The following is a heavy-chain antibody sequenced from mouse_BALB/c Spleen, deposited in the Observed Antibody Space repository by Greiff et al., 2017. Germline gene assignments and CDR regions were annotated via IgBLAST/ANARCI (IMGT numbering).Heavy chain of an antibody. CDR2: ISYSGST. D-gene: IGHD2-3*01. CDR3: ARSDDGYSTFDY. V-gene: IGHV3-2*02. Sequence: EVQLQESGPGLVKPSQSLSLTCTVTGYSITSDYAWNLIRQVPGNKLEWMSYISYSGSTSYNPSLKSRISITRDTSKNQFFLQLNSVTTEDTATCDCARSDDGYSTFDYWGQGTTLTVSS. J-gene: IGHJ2*01. CDR1: GYSITSDYA.